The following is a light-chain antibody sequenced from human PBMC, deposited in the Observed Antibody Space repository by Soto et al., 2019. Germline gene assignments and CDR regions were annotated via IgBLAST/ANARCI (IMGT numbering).Light chain of an antibody. J-gene: IGKJ2*01. CDR1: QSVSSTY. CDR3: QLYSTSPRT. Sequence: ELVLTQSPDTLSLSPGERATLSCRASQSVSSTYLAWYQQKPGQAPRLLIYGASSRATGIPDRFSGSGSGTDFTLTISRLEPEDFAVFYWQLYSTSPRTFGQGTKLEIK. V-gene: IGKV3-20*01. CDR2: GAS.